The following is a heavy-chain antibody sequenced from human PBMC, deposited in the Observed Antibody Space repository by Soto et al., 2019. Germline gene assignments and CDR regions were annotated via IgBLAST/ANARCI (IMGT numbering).Heavy chain of an antibody. CDR2: IIPILGIA. CDR3: ARGPGGPDGPGYY. Sequence: SVKVSCKASGGTFSSYTISWVRQAPGQGLEWMGRIIPILGIANYAQKFQGRVTITADKSTSTAYMELSSLRSEDTAVYYCARGPGGPDGPGYYWGQGTLVTVSS. D-gene: IGHD2-15*01. CDR1: GGTFSSYT. V-gene: IGHV1-69*02. J-gene: IGHJ4*02.